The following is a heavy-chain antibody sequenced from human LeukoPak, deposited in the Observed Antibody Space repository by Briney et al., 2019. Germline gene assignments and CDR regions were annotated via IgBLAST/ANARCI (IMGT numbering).Heavy chain of an antibody. D-gene: IGHD7-27*01. CDR2: ISGSADNI. V-gene: IGHV3-23*01. CDR1: GFTFSSYA. Sequence: PGGSLRLSCAGSGFTFSSYAMTWVRQPPGKGLEWVSAISGSADNIYYADSVKGRFTISRDNSKNTLYLQMNSLRAEDTAVYYCAKETGALGYYYGMDVWGQGTTVTVSS. CDR3: AKETGALGYYYGMDV. J-gene: IGHJ6*02.